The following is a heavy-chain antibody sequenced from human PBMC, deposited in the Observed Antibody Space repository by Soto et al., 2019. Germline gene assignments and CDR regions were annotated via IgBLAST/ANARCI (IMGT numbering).Heavy chain of an antibody. J-gene: IGHJ6*02. D-gene: IGHD1-20*01. CDR2: IYYSGST. CDR3: ARIGIRRHSHGMDV. V-gene: IGHV4-59*01. Sequence: QVQLQESGPGLVKPSETLSLTCTVSGGSISSYYWSWIRQPPGKGLEWIGYIYYSGSTNYNPSLKSRVTTSVSTSKSQSPLKLRSVAAADPAVYYCARIGIRRHSHGMDVWGQWTPVTVSS. CDR1: GGSISSYY.